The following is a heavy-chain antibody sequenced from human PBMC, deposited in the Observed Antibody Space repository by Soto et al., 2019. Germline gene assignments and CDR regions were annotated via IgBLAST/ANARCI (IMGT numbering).Heavy chain of an antibody. J-gene: IGHJ5*02. V-gene: IGHV1-18*01. CDR2: IRGYSGDR. D-gene: IGHD3-22*01. Sequence: ASVKVSCKASGYNLRNFAISWDRQAPGKGLEWMGWIRGYSGDRKYAQNFQGRDTMTKDVSTSTAYMELRSLRLNDTAVYFCARPRADFYDSNDYYRSFDRWGQGTRGTVS. CDR3: ARPRADFYDSNDYYRSFDR. CDR1: GYNLRNFA.